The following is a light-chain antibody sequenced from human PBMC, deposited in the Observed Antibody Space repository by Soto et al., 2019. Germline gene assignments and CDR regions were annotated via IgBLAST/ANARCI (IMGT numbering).Light chain of an antibody. CDR3: LQYGSSYPRT. CDR1: QSVRSN. CDR2: GAS. Sequence: EILMTQSPATPSVSVGERATLSCRASQSVRSNLAWYQEKPGQAPGLLIYGASSRATGMPDRFSGSGSGTGFTLALSRLQPEEFAVDYCLQYGSSYPRTFGQGTKVDIK. J-gene: IGKJ1*01. V-gene: IGKV3-20*01.